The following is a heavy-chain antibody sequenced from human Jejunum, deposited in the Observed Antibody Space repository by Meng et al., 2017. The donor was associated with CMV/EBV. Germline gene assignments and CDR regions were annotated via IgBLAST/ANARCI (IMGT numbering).Heavy chain of an antibody. J-gene: IGHJ4*02. CDR2: ISRSSDNI. CDR3: ATGQDYDTSGYYS. D-gene: IGHD3-22*01. CDR1: GFPFSRYG. V-gene: IGHV3-48*04. Sequence: SGFPFSRYGMNWVRQAPGKGLEWVSYISRSSDNIYSPDSVNGRFTISRDNAKNSLYLQMNSLRAEDTALYYCATGQDYDTSGYYSWGQGTLVTVSS.